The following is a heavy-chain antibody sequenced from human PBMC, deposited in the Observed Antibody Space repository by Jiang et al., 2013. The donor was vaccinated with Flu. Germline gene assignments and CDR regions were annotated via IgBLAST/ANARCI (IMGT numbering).Heavy chain of an antibody. V-gene: IGHV1-2*02. D-gene: IGHD5-24*01. CDR3: ARGVVGDGYNLYYFDY. Sequence: VQLVESGAEVKKPGASVKVSCKASGYTFTGYYMHWVRQAPGQGLEWMGWINPNSGGTNYAQKFQGRVTMTRDTSISTAYMELSRLRSDDTAVYYCARGVVGDGYNLYYFDYWGQGTLVTVSS. J-gene: IGHJ4*02. CDR2: INPNSGGT. CDR1: GYTFTGYY.